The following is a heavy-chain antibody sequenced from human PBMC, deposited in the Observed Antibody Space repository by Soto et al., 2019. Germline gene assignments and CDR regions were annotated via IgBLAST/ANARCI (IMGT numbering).Heavy chain of an antibody. Sequence: GGSLRLSCAASGFTFDDYTMHWVRQAPGKGLEWVSLISWDGGSTYYADSVKGRFTISRDNSKNSLYLQMNSLRTEDTALYYCAKDMTEVLRFLEWPSDGMDVWGQGTTVTVSS. V-gene: IGHV3-43*01. CDR3: AKDMTEVLRFLEWPSDGMDV. CDR1: GFTFDDYT. J-gene: IGHJ6*02. D-gene: IGHD3-3*01. CDR2: ISWDGGST.